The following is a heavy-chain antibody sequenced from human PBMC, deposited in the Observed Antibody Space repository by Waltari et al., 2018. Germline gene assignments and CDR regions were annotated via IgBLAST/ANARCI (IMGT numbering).Heavy chain of an antibody. J-gene: IGHJ3*02. CDR3: ARAQSRITPGAFDI. Sequence: QVQLQESGPGLVKPSETLSLTCTVSGGSISSYYWSRYRQPPGKGLGWIGYIYYSGSTNSTPSLKSRVTISVDTSKNQFSLKLSSVTAADTAVYYCARAQSRITPGAFDIWGQGTMVTVSS. D-gene: IGHD3-10*01. CDR1: GGSISSYY. V-gene: IGHV4-59*01. CDR2: IYYSGST.